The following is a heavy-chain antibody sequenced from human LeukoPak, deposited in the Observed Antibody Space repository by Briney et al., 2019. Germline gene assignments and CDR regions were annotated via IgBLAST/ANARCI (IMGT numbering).Heavy chain of an antibody. D-gene: IGHD3-3*01. CDR2: INPNSGGT. J-gene: IGHJ4*02. V-gene: IGHV1-2*02. CDR3: ARRTIFGVVTSDY. CDR1: GYTFTGYY. Sequence: ASVKASCKASGYTFTGYYMHWVRQAPGQGLEWMGWINPNSGGTNYAQKFQGRVTITTDESTSTAYMELSSLRSEDTAVYYCARRTIFGVVTSDYWGQGTLVTVSS.